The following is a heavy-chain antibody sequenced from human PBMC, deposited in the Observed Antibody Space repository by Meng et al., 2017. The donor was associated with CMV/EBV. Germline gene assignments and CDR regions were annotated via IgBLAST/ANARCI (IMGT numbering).Heavy chain of an antibody. CDR3: ARGGGGEWELLHYFDY. V-gene: IGHV4-34*01. Sequence: VQLQQWRAGLLRPSEAPYPTSLVYGGSFSGYYWSWIRQPPGKGLEWIGEINHSGSTNYNPSLKSRVPISVDTSKNQFSLKLSSVTAADTAVYYCARGGGGEWELLHYFDYWGQGTLVTVSS. CDR2: INHSGST. J-gene: IGHJ4*02. D-gene: IGHD1-26*01. CDR1: GGSFSGYY.